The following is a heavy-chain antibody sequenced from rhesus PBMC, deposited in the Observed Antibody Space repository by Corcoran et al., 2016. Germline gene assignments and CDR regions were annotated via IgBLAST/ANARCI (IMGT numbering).Heavy chain of an antibody. Sequence: QVQLKESGPGLVKPSETLSLTCAVSGGSISSGYGWGWIRQPPGKGLRWILTVYSSTGNTYYDTSLKSRVTISKDTSKNQFSLQLSSVTAADTAVYYCTKSEYSGGADYFDYWGQGVLVTVSS. CDR2: VYSSTGNT. D-gene: IGHD6-37*01. CDR1: GGSISSGYG. CDR3: TKSEYSGGADYFDY. V-gene: IGHV4S7*01. J-gene: IGHJ4*01.